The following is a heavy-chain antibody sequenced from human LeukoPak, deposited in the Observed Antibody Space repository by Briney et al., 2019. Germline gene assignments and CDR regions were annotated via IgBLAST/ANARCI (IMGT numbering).Heavy chain of an antibody. CDR2: IIPMFGTP. J-gene: IGHJ3*02. CDR3: TRTSQSPVTPGVFDI. Sequence: SVKVSCKASGGTFRRCAVSWVRQAPAQGLEWMGGIIPMFGTPNYAQKFRGRVSMTTEESTNTADMELSSLRSDDTAVYYCTRTSQSPVTPGVFDIWGQRTMVIVSS. D-gene: IGHD4-11*01. V-gene: IGHV1-69*05. CDR1: GGTFRRCA.